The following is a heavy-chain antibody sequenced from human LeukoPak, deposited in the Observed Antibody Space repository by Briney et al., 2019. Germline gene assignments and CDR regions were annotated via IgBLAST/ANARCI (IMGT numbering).Heavy chain of an antibody. CDR3: ATDGGPFDN. CDR2: IKQDASEI. V-gene: IGHV3-7*01. J-gene: IGHJ4*02. D-gene: IGHD3-10*01. Sequence: PGGSLRLSCAASGGPISGYWMSWVRQAPGKGLEWVANIKQDASEIYYVASVRGRFTISRDNAKNSVFLQMNSLRAEDTAVYYCATDGGPFDNWGQGILVTVSS. CDR1: GGPISGYW.